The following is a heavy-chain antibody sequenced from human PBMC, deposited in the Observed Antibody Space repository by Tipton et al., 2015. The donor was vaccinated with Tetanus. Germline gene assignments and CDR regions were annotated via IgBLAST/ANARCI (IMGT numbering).Heavy chain of an antibody. CDR1: GGLITTGGYS. Sequence: LSLTCNVSGGLITTGGYSWGWIRQPPGQGLEWLGYIYQTDSTYYNPSVRSRLTLSLQRSKNQVSLKLSSVTAADAAVYYCVRGRGLGAYSFGFEYWGQGALVTVSS. J-gene: IGHJ4*02. V-gene: IGHV4-30-2*01. CDR2: IYQTDST. CDR3: VRGRGLGAYSFGFEY. D-gene: IGHD5-12*01.